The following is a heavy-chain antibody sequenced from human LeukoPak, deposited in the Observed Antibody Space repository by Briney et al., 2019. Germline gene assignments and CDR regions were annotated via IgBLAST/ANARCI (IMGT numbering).Heavy chain of an antibody. CDR1: GGTFSSYA. Sequence: GASVKVSCKASGGTFSSYAISWVRQAPGQGLEWMGGIIPIFGTANYAQKFQGRVTITADESTSTAYMELRSLRSEDTAVYYCARGSGTRKAFFDYWGQGTLVTVSS. V-gene: IGHV1-69*01. J-gene: IGHJ4*02. CDR2: IIPIFGTA. D-gene: IGHD1-1*01. CDR3: ARGSGTRKAFFDY.